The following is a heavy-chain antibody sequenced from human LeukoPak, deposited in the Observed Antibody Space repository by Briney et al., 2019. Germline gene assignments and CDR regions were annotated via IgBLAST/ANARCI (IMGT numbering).Heavy chain of an antibody. CDR2: INPNSGGT. CDR3: ARHIGQYYGSGSYSLDY. V-gene: IGHV1-2*04. D-gene: IGHD3-10*01. J-gene: IGHJ4*02. CDR1: GYTFTGYY. Sequence: GASVKVSCKASGYTFTGYYIHWVRQAPGQGLEWMGWINPNSGGTKYAQKFQGWVTMTRDTSISTAYMELSRLRSDDTAVYYCARHIGQYYGSGSYSLDYWGQGTLVTVSS.